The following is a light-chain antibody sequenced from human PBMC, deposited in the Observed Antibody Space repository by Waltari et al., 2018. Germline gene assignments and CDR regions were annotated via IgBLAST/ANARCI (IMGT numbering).Light chain of an antibody. Sequence: VLTQPPSASGTPGQRVTISCSGSSSNIGTNTVTWYQQPPGTAPKPLMYNTNQRPSGVPDRFSGSKSGTSASLAISGLQSEDEADYYCATWDGSLNGPYVFGTGTKVTVL. CDR3: ATWDGSLNGPYV. CDR2: NTN. CDR1: SSNIGTNT. V-gene: IGLV1-44*01. J-gene: IGLJ1*01.